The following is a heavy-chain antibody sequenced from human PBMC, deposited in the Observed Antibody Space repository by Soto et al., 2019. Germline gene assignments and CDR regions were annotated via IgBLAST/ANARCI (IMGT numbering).Heavy chain of an antibody. CDR1: GGSISSSSYY. J-gene: IGHJ6*03. CDR3: AGYYDFWSGRQEYYYYMDV. CDR2: IYYSGST. V-gene: IGHV4-39*01. Sequence: SETLSLTCTVSGGSISSSSYYWGWIRQPPGKGLEWIGSIYYSGSTYYNPSLKSRVTISVNTSKNQFSLKLSSVTAADTAVYYCAGYYDFWSGRQEYYYYMDVWGKGTTVTVSS. D-gene: IGHD3-3*01.